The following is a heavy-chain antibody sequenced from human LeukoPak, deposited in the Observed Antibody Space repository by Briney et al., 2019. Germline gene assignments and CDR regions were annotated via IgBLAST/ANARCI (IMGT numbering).Heavy chain of an antibody. Sequence: TGGSLRLXCAASGFTFSSYSMNWVRLAPGKGLESVSYISSSSSTIYYADSVKGRFTISRDNAKNSLYLQMNSLRAEDTAVYYCARDLPHDYGDYVGAFDIWGQGTMVTVSS. D-gene: IGHD4-17*01. CDR1: GFTFSSYS. CDR2: ISSSSSTI. V-gene: IGHV3-48*01. CDR3: ARDLPHDYGDYVGAFDI. J-gene: IGHJ3*02.